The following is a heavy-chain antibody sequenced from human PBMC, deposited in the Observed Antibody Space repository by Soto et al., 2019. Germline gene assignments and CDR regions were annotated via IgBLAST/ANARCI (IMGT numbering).Heavy chain of an antibody. Sequence: SETLSLTCAVSGGSISGSYYYWSWLRQSPGRGPEWIGSVFYTGFTSYNPSLESRVSVSVDTSKNQFSLKVSAVTAADTAVYYCASSQKGYNWNYFDHWGQGALVTVSS. CDR2: VFYTGFT. J-gene: IGHJ4*02. CDR1: GGSISGSYYY. CDR3: ASSQKGYNWNYFDH. V-gene: IGHV4-39*01. D-gene: IGHD1-20*01.